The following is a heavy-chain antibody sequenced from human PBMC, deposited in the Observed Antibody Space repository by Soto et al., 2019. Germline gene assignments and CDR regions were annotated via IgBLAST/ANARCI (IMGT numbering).Heavy chain of an antibody. CDR2: IHYSGTT. J-gene: IGHJ4*02. D-gene: IGHD6-19*01. CDR3: AGGSSGWSSLDF. V-gene: IGHV4-59*01. Sequence: QVQLQESGPGLVKPSETLALICTVSGGSISNYYWNWIRQPPGKGLEWIGYIHYSGTTSNNPSLRSRVTISVDTSKSQFSRKLRSVSAADTAVYYCAGGSSGWSSLDFWGQGTLVTVSS. CDR1: GGSISNYY.